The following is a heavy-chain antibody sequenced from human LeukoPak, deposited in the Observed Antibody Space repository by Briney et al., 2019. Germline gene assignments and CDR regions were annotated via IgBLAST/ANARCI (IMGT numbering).Heavy chain of an antibody. J-gene: IGHJ4*02. V-gene: IGHV3-23*01. CDR1: GFTFSSYA. CDR2: ISGSGGST. D-gene: IGHD5-18*01. CDR3: ARGYSYGGYYFDY. Sequence: GGSLRLSCAASGFTFSSYAMSWVRQAPGKGLEWVSAISGSGGSTYYADSVKGRFTTSRDNSKNTLYLQMNSLRAEDTAVYYCARGYSYGGYYFDYWGQGTLVTVSS.